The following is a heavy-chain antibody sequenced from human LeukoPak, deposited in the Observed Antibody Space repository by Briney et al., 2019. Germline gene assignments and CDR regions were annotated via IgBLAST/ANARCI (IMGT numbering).Heavy chain of an antibody. CDR2: IIPIFGTA. V-gene: IGHV1-69*13. D-gene: IGHD3-9*01. CDR3: ARVRYFDWLSPASAFDI. CDR1: GGTFSSYA. J-gene: IGHJ3*02. Sequence: ASVKVSCKASGGTFSSYAISWVRQAPGQGLEWMGGIIPIFGTANYAQKFQGRVTITADESTSTAYMELSSLRSEDTAVYYCARVRYFDWLSPASAFDIWGQGTMVTVPS.